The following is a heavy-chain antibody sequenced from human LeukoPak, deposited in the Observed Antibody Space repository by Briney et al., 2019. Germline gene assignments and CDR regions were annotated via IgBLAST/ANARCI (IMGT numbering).Heavy chain of an antibody. J-gene: IGHJ4*02. CDR2: INHSGST. CDR1: GGSFSGYY. D-gene: IGHD2-8*01. V-gene: IGHV4-34*01. CDR3: ERCKRGVNGVCPKGLDY. Sequence: SDTLSLTCAVYGGSFSGYYWSWIRQPPGKGLEWIGEINHSGSTNYNPSLKSRVTISVDTSKNQFSLKLSSVTAADTAVYYCERCKRGVNGVCPKGLDYWGQGTLVTVSS.